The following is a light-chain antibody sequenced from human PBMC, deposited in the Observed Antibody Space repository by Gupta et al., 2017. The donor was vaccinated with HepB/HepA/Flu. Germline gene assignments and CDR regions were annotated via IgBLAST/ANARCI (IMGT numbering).Light chain of an antibody. V-gene: IGKV1-39*01. CDR1: QSISSF. Sequence: DIQMTQSPSSLPASVGDRVTITCRASQSISSFLNWYQLKPGNAPKLLIFAASTLQSGVPSRFSGSGSGTDFILTISSLQPEDFAAYHCQQNDSTPQTFGQGTKVEIK. J-gene: IGKJ1*01. CDR2: AAS. CDR3: QQNDSTPQT.